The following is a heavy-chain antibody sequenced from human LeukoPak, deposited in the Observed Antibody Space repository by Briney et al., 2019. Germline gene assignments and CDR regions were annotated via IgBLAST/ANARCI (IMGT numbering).Heavy chain of an antibody. Sequence: GGSLRLSCAASGFTFSSYAMHWVRQAPGKGLEWVAVISYDGSNKYYADSVKGRFTISRDNSKNTLYQQMNSLRAEDTAVYYCAREVRYFDWLLPTTNYFDYWGQGTLVTVSS. V-gene: IGHV3-30*04. D-gene: IGHD3-9*01. J-gene: IGHJ4*02. CDR3: AREVRYFDWLLPTTNYFDY. CDR1: GFTFSSYA. CDR2: ISYDGSNK.